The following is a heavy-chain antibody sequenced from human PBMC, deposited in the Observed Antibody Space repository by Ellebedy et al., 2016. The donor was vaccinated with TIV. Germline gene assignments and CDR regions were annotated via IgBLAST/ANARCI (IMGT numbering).Heavy chain of an antibody. D-gene: IGHD3-22*01. CDR3: ARDLLGSADY. V-gene: IGHV1-18*01. CDR2: ISAYNGNT. Sequence: AASVKVSCKASGYTFSSYGISWVRQAPGQGLEWMGWISAYNGNTNYAQKLQGRVTMTTDKSTSTAYMELRSLRSEDTAVYYCARDLLGSADYWGQGTLVTVSS. J-gene: IGHJ4*02. CDR1: GYTFSSYG.